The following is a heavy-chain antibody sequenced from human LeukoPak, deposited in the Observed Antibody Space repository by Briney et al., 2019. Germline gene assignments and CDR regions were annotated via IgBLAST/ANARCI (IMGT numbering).Heavy chain of an antibody. CDR2: ISYDENKK. D-gene: IGHD6-19*01. V-gene: IGHV3-30*01. CDR3: ARKTGWQFDY. J-gene: IGHJ4*02. CDR1: GFTFGSSI. Sequence: GGSLRLSCVAYGFTFGSSIMHWVRQAPGKGLEWVAVISYDENKKYYADSVKGRFTISRDNSKNTLYLQMNSLRPEDTAVYYCARKTGWQFDYWGQGTLVAVSS.